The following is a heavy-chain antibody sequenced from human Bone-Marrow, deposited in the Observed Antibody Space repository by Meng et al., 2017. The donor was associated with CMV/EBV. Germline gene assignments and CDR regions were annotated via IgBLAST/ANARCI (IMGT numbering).Heavy chain of an antibody. Sequence: QVHLVESGGGVVQPGRXLRLSCAASGFAFSSYSMHWVRQAPGKGLEWVAVISYDGNNKYNADSVKGRFAISRDNSENTLYLQMNGLRTEDTAVYYCAKDDPVFHYWGQGTLVTVSS. CDR2: ISYDGNNK. V-gene: IGHV3-30*09. J-gene: IGHJ4*02. CDR1: GFAFSSYS. CDR3: AKDDPVFHY.